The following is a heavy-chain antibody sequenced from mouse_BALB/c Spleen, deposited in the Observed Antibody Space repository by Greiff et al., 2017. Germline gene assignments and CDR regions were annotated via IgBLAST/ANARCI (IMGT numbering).Heavy chain of an antibody. J-gene: IGHJ2*01. Sequence: EVKVVESGGGLVKPGGSLKLSCAASGFTFSDYYMYWVRQTPEKRLEWVATISDGGSYTYYPDSVKGRFTISRDNAKNNLYLQMSSLKSEDTAMYYCARVGYWGQGTTLTVSS. CDR1: GFTFSDYY. V-gene: IGHV5-4*02. CDR3: ARVGY. CDR2: ISDGGSYT.